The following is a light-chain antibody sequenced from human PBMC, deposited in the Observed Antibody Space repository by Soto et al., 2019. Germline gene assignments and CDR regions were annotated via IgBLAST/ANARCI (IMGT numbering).Light chain of an antibody. Sequence: QSVLTQPPSASGTPGQRVTISCSGSSSNIGRNAVNWYQQLPGTAPKLLIYSNDQRPSGVPDRFSGSESGTSASLAISGLQSEDEADYYCAAWDDSLNGGVFGGGTKVTVL. V-gene: IGLV1-44*01. CDR1: SSNIGRNA. CDR2: SND. J-gene: IGLJ3*02. CDR3: AAWDDSLNGGV.